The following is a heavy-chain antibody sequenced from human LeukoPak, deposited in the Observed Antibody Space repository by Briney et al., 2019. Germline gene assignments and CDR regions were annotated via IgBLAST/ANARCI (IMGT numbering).Heavy chain of an antibody. J-gene: IGHJ6*03. CDR1: GGTFSSYA. CDR3: AREPESPYCSSTSCYWAYMVV. D-gene: IGHD2-2*01. V-gene: IGHV1-69*05. Sequence: SVKVSCKAYGGTFSSYAISWVRQAPGQGLEWMGRIIPIFGTANYAQKFQGRVTITTDESTSTAYMELSSLRSEDTAVYYCAREPESPYCSSTSCYWAYMVVWGKGTTVTVSS. CDR2: IIPIFGTA.